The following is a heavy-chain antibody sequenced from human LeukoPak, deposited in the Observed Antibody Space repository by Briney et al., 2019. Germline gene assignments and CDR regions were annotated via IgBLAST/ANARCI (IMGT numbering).Heavy chain of an antibody. D-gene: IGHD2-15*01. Sequence: SETLSLTCTVSGGSISSYYWSWIRQPAGKGLEWIGRIYTSGSTNYNPSLKSRVTMSVDTSKNQFSLKLSSVTAADTAEYYCARDRVVVVVAATGAFDIWGQGTMVTVSS. CDR1: GGSISSYY. V-gene: IGHV4-4*07. CDR3: ARDRVVVVVAATGAFDI. CDR2: IYTSGST. J-gene: IGHJ3*02.